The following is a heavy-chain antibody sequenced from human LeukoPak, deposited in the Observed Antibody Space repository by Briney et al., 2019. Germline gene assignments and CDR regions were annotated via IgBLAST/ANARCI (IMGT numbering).Heavy chain of an antibody. D-gene: IGHD2-15*01. J-gene: IGHJ5*02. V-gene: IGHV1-46*01. CDR3: ARNTLGYCSGGSCYAGWFVP. Sequence: ASLKVSCEASGYTFTSYYMNWVRQAPGQGLEWMGIINPSGGSTSYAQKFQGRVTMTRDTSTSTVYMELSSLRSEGTAVYYCARNTLGYCSGGSCYAGWFVPWGQGTLVTVSS. CDR1: GYTFTSYY. CDR2: INPSGGST.